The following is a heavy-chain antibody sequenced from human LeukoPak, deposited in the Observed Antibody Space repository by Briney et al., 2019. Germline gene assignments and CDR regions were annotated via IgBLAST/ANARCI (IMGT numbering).Heavy chain of an antibody. V-gene: IGHV7-4-1*02. CDR1: GYTFTNYA. CDR3: ARDLTYYYGSGAGTFDI. Sequence: GASVKVSCKASGYTFTNYAMNWVRQAPGQGLEWMGWINTNTGNPTYAQGFTGRFVFSFDTSVSTAYLQISSLKAEDTAVYYCARDLTYYYGSGAGTFDIWGQGTMVTVSS. CDR2: INTNTGNP. J-gene: IGHJ3*02. D-gene: IGHD3-10*01.